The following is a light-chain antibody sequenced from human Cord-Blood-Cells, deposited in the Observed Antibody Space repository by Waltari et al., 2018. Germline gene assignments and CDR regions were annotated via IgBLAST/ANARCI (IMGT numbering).Light chain of an antibody. CDR2: EGS. CDR1: SSAVGSYNL. V-gene: IGLV2-23*01. Sequence: QSALTQPASVSGPPGQSITIPCTGTSSAVGSYNLVSWYQQHPGKAPKLMIYEGSKRPSGVSNRFSGSKSGNTASLTISGLQAEDEADYYCCSYAGSSTWVFGGGTKLTVL. J-gene: IGLJ3*02. CDR3: CSYAGSSTWV.